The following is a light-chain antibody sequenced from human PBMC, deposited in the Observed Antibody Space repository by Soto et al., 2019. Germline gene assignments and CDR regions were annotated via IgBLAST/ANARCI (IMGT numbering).Light chain of an antibody. Sequence: DIQMTQSPSTLSASVGDRVTITCRASQSFSSWLAWYQQKPGKAPKLLIFDASTLRSGVPSRFSGSGYGTEFTLTISSLQPDDFATYYCQKYNSAPLTFGGGTKVDIK. V-gene: IGKV1-5*01. J-gene: IGKJ4*01. CDR2: DAS. CDR1: QSFSSW. CDR3: QKYNSAPLT.